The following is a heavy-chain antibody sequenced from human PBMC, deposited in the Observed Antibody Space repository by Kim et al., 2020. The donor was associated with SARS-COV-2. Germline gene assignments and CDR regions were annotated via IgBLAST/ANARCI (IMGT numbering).Heavy chain of an antibody. Sequence: SETLSLTCAVSGDSISSGNWWSWVRQSPGKRLEWIGQIYHSGSTNYNPSLKNRVTISVDKSKNQFSLKLRSVTAADTAVYYCARDREATTGSHFDYWGQGTLVIVSS. CDR2: IYHSGST. D-gene: IGHD1-1*01. V-gene: IGHV4-4*02. CDR1: GDSISSGNW. CDR3: ARDREATTGSHFDY. J-gene: IGHJ4*02.